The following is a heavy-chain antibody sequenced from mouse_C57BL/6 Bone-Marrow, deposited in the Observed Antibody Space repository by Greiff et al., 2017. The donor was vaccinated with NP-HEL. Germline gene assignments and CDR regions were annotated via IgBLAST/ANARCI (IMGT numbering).Heavy chain of an antibody. J-gene: IGHJ2*01. Sequence: VQLQQSGPELVKPGASVKISCKASGYTFTDYYMNWVKQSHGKSLEWIGDINPNNGGTSYNQKFKGKATLTVDKSSSTAYMELRSLTSEDSAVYYCARAPYYGSSYGTYYFDYWGQGTTLTVSS. D-gene: IGHD1-1*01. CDR2: INPNNGGT. CDR1: GYTFTDYY. V-gene: IGHV1-26*01. CDR3: ARAPYYGSSYGTYYFDY.